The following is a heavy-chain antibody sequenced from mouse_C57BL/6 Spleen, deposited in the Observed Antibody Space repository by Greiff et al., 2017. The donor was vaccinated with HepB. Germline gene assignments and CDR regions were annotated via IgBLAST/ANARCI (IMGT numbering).Heavy chain of an antibody. V-gene: IGHV1-26*01. Sequence: EVQLQQSGPELVKPGASVKISCKASGYTFTDYYMNWVKQSHGKSLEWIGDINPNNGGTSYNQKFKGKATLTVDKSSSTAYMELRSLTSEDSAVYYCARKAPDDWYFDVWGTGTTVTVSS. CDR1: GYTFTDYY. CDR2: INPNNGGT. J-gene: IGHJ1*03. CDR3: ARKAPDDWYFDV.